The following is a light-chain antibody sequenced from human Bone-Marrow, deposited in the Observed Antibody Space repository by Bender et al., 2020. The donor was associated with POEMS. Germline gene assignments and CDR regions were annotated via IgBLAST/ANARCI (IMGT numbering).Light chain of an antibody. CDR3: CSYTSSTTLV. V-gene: IGLV2-14*03. CDR2: DVT. J-gene: IGLJ2*01. Sequence: QSALTQPPSASGSPGQSVAISCTGTSSDVGGYDYVSWYQQHPGKAPKLIIFDVTHRPSGVSSRFSGSKSGNTASLTISGLQPEDEADYYCCSYTSSTTLVFGGGTKVTVL. CDR1: SSDVGGYDY.